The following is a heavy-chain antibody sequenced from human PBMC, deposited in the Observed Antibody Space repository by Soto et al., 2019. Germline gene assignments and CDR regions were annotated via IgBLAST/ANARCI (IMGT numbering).Heavy chain of an antibody. CDR1: GDSISSGTYY. Sequence: QVQLQESGPGLVKPSQTLSLTCTVSGDSISSGTYYWSWIRQHPGKGLEWIGYIYNSGTTYYNPSLKNRVTISLDTSKNHFSLRLGSVTAADTAVYYCARDRGQCSGGSCYWFDPWGQGTLVTVSS. CDR2: IYNSGTT. V-gene: IGHV4-31*03. CDR3: ARDRGQCSGGSCYWFDP. J-gene: IGHJ5*02. D-gene: IGHD2-15*01.